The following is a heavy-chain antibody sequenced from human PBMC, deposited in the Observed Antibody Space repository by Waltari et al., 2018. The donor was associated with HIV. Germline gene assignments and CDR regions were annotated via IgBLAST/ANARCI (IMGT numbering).Heavy chain of an antibody. CDR3: ARLGGESGDHKNYYYYGMDV. CDR2: IIPMYGTP. D-gene: IGHD2-21*02. Sequence: QVQLVQSGAEVKKPGSPVKVSCKDSGGTFSTALSWVRPAPGQGLEWMGLIIPMYGTPTYAQKFQGRVTITADENTRTAYMELRGLRSEDTAVYYCARLGGESGDHKNYYYYGMDVWGQGATVTVS. V-gene: IGHV1-69*01. CDR1: GGTFSTA. J-gene: IGHJ6*02.